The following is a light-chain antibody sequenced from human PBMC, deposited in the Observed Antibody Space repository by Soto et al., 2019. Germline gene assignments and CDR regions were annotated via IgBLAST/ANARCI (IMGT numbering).Light chain of an antibody. CDR2: DAS. CDR3: HSRA. CDR1: QTISTW. Sequence: GDRVTITCRASQTISTWMAWYQQKPGKAPKLLVYDASTLQSGVASRFSASGSGTEFTLTISSWQPDDVATYFCHSRAFGQGTRLEI. J-gene: IGKJ5*01. V-gene: IGKV1-5*01.